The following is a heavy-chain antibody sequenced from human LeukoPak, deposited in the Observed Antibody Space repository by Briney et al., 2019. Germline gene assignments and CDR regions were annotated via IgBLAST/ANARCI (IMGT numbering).Heavy chain of an antibody. CDR2: ISSSGSTT. CDR3: ARAARPRYCSSTSCYVGYFDY. D-gene: IGHD2-2*01. J-gene: IGHJ4*02. Sequence: GGSLRLSCAASGFTFSDYYMSWIRQAPGKGLEWVSYISSSGSTTYYADSVKGRFTISRDNAKNSLYLQMNSLRAEDTAVYYCARAARPRYCSSTSCYVGYFDYWGQGTLVTVSS. CDR1: GFTFSDYY. V-gene: IGHV3-11*01.